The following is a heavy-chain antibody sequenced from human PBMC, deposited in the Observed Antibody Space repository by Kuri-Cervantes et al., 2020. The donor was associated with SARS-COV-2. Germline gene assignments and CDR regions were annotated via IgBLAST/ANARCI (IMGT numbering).Heavy chain of an antibody. CDR2: IRSNSHGGAA. CDR3: TRLRGFGPLLHGLDV. V-gene: IGHV3-49*03. D-gene: IGHD6-25*01. CDR1: GFTFGDHA. Sequence: GESLKISCSASGFTFGDHAMSWFRQAPGKGLEWVGFIRSNSHGGAAESAAFVKGRFTISRDDSKSIAYLQMNSLKTEDTAVYYCTRLRGFGPLLHGLDVWGQGTTVTVSS. J-gene: IGHJ6*02.